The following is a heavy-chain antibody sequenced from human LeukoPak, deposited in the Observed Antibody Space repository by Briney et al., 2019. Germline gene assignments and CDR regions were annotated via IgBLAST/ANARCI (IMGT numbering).Heavy chain of an antibody. V-gene: IGHV1-18*01. Sequence: ASVKVSCKASGYTFSSYGISWVGQAPGQGLDGMGWSSDYSGNTNFAQKLQGRVTMTTDTYTSTAYMELRSLRYDDRAVYYCARDRAVGADIWGQGTMVTVSS. J-gene: IGHJ3*02. CDR3: ARDRAVGADI. CDR2: SSDYSGNT. CDR1: GYTFSSYG. D-gene: IGHD3-16*01.